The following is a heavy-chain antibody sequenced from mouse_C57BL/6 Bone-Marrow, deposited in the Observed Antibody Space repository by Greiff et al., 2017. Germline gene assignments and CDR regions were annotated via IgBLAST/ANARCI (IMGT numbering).Heavy chain of an antibody. V-gene: IGHV5-4*01. D-gene: IGHD2-4*01. CDR1: GFTFSSYA. Sequence: EVQVVESGGGLVKPGGSLKLSCAASGFTFSSYAMSWVRQTPEKRLEWVATISDGGSYTYYPDNVKGRFTISRDNAKNNLYLQMSHLKSEDTAMYYCARGNYDYDHYAMDYWGQGTSVTVSS. CDR2: ISDGGSYT. J-gene: IGHJ4*01. CDR3: ARGNYDYDHYAMDY.